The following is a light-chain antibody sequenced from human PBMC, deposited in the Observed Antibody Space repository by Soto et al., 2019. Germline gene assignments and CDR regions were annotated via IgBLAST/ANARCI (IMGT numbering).Light chain of an antibody. V-gene: IGKV3-20*01. J-gene: IGKJ5*01. CDR1: QSVSSSS. CDR3: QRYGSSPLIT. Sequence: ETVWTQSPGTLSLSPGERDPLSCRASQSVSSSSLAWYQQRPGQAPRLLIYGTSSRATGIPDRFSGSGSGTDFTLTISRLEPEDFAVYFCQRYGSSPLITFGQGTRLEIK. CDR2: GTS.